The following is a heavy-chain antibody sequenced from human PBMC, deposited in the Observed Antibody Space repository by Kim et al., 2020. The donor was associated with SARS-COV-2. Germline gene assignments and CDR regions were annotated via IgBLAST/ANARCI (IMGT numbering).Heavy chain of an antibody. CDR2: IKSKTDGGTT. V-gene: IGHV3-15*01. J-gene: IGHJ4*02. D-gene: IGHD3-22*01. Sequence: GGSPRLSCAASGFTFSNAWMSWVRQAPGKGLEWVGRIKSKTDGGTTDYAAPVKGRFTISRDDSKNTLYLQMNSLKTEDTAVYYCTTDRATGLYDSSGYYSRYWGQGTLVTVSS. CDR1: GFTFSNAW. CDR3: TTDRATGLYDSSGYYSRY.